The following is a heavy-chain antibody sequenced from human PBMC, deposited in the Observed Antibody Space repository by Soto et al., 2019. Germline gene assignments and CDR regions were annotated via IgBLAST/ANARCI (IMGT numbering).Heavy chain of an antibody. D-gene: IGHD2-15*01. CDR2: IGGSGLTT. CDR1: GFTFSSYG. V-gene: IGHV3-23*01. J-gene: IGHJ4*02. Sequence: GGSLRLSCAASGFTFSSYGMIWVRQAPGKGLEWVSAIGGSGLTTYYADFVKGRFTISRDNSQNTLYLQMSSLRAEDTAVYYCAKLVVSASTYWGQGTLVTVSS. CDR3: AKLVVSASTY.